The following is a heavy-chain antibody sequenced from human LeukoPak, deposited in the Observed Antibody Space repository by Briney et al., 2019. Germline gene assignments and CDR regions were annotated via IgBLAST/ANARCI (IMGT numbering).Heavy chain of an antibody. CDR3: AKDRPLAGYCSSTSCAIFFDY. Sequence: GGSLRLSCAASGFTFSSYAMSWVRQAPGKGLDWVSAISGSGGSTYYADSVKGRFTISRDNSKNTLYLRMNSLRAEDTAVYYCAKDRPLAGYCSSTSCAIFFDYWGQGTLVTVSS. D-gene: IGHD2-2*01. J-gene: IGHJ4*02. V-gene: IGHV3-23*01. CDR1: GFTFSSYA. CDR2: ISGSGGST.